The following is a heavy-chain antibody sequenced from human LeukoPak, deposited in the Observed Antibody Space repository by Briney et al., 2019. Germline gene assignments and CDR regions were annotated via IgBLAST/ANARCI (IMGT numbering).Heavy chain of an antibody. Sequence: GGSLRLSCAASGFTFSSYWMSWVRQAPGKGLVWVSRIASDGSSTTYADSVKGRFSISRDNAKNTLYLQMNSLRVEDTAVYYCARGRPHGSDYWGQGTLVTVSS. V-gene: IGHV3-74*01. J-gene: IGHJ4*02. CDR2: IASDGSST. CDR1: GFTFSSYW. CDR3: ARGRPHGSDY. D-gene: IGHD2-15*01.